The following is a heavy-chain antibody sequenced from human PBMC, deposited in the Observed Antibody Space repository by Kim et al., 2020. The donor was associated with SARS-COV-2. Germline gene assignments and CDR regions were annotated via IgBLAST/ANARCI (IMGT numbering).Heavy chain of an antibody. CDR2: IT. V-gene: IGHV3-64*02. CDR3: ARDSGGSYDY. D-gene: IGHD1-26*01. J-gene: IGHJ4*02. Sequence: ITAYIDSVKGRFIVSRDTSRNIVYLQMGSLRVEDTAIYYCARDSGGSYDYWGQGTLVTVSS.